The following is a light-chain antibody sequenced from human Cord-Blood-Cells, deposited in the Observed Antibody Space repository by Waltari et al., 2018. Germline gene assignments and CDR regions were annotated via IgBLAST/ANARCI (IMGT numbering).Light chain of an antibody. J-gene: IGLJ1*01. CDR3: SSYTSSSTYV. Sequence: QSALTQPASVSGSPGLSIPISCTGTSSYVGGHNYVSWYQQHPAKAPKLMIYAVSKRPSGVSNRFSGSKSGNTASLTISGLQAEDEADYYCSSYTSSSTYVFGTGTKVTVL. V-gene: IGLV2-14*01. CDR2: AVS. CDR1: SSYVGGHNY.